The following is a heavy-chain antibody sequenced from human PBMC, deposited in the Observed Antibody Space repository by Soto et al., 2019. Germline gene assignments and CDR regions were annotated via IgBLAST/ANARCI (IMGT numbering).Heavy chain of an antibody. Sequence: EVQLVESGGGLVQPGGSLRLSCAASGFTFSSYSMNWVRQAPGKGLEWVSYISSSSSTIYYADSLKGRFTISRDSAKYSLHLHMNSLGDVDTAVYYCARERGVCCSGGSCVFFHYGMDVWGQGTTVTVSS. V-gene: IGHV3-48*02. CDR2: ISSSSSTI. D-gene: IGHD2-15*01. CDR3: ARERGVCCSGGSCVFFHYGMDV. J-gene: IGHJ6*02. CDR1: GFTFSSYS.